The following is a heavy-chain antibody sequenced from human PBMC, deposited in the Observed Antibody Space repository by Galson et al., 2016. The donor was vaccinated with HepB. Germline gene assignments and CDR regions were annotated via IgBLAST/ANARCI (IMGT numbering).Heavy chain of an antibody. D-gene: IGHD4-17*01. CDR1: GLTLSSYG. CDR3: AKGKGADYRDQYFYYYGMDV. V-gene: IGHV3-30*18. Sequence: SLRLSCAASGLTLSSYGMHWVRRAPGKGLEWVALISYDASNKYYADSVKGRFTISRDNSESTLYLHMNSLRPEDTAMYYCAKGKGADYRDQYFYYYGMDVWGHGTTVTVSS. CDR2: ISYDASNK. J-gene: IGHJ6*02.